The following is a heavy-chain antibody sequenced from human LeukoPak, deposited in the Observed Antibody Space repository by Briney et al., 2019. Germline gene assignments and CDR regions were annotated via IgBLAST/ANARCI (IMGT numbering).Heavy chain of an antibody. CDR2: ISGSGGST. Sequence: GVSLRLSCAASGFTFSSYAMSWVRQAPGKGLEWVSAISGSGGSTYYADSVKGRFTISRDNSKNTLYLQMNSLRAEDTAVYYCAKDRYSSSWYGSFDYWGQGTLVTVSS. J-gene: IGHJ4*02. CDR3: AKDRYSSSWYGSFDY. CDR1: GFTFSSYA. V-gene: IGHV3-23*01. D-gene: IGHD6-13*01.